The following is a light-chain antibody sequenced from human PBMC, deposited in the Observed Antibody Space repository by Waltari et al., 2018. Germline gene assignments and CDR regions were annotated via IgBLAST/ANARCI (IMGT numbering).Light chain of an antibody. V-gene: IGKV1-5*01. CDR1: QSIHRW. Sequence: DSQMTQFPSTLSSSVGDRLTIPCRASQSIHRWLAWYQQKPGKAPKVLIYVASTLERGVPSRFSGSGSETEFTLAISSLQPDDFATYYCQQYSGYSGPFGGGTKVEIK. CDR3: QQYSGYSGP. CDR2: VAS. J-gene: IGKJ4*01.